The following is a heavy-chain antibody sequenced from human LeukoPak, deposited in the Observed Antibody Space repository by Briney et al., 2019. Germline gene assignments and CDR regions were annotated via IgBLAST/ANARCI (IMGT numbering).Heavy chain of an antibody. CDR1: GGSIRYYY. J-gene: IGHJ4*02. D-gene: IGHD6-19*01. Sequence: SETLSLTCTVFGGSIRYYYWSWIRQPPGKGLEWIGYMYHSGSTNYNPSLKSRVTISVDTSKNQFSLKLSSVTAADTAVYYCARDVGGWYDYWGQGTLVTVSS. V-gene: IGHV4-59*01. CDR2: MYHSGST. CDR3: ARDVGGWYDY.